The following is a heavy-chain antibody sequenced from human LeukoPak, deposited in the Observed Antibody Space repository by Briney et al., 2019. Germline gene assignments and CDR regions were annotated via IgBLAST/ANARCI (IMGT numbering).Heavy chain of an antibody. J-gene: IGHJ4*02. D-gene: IGHD5-24*01. V-gene: IGHV3-33*01. CDR2: IWYDGSEK. Sequence: PGGSLRLSCTASGFTFGTYGMHWVRQAPGKGLEWVAIIWYDGSEKYYADSVKGRLTISRDNSKNTLYLEMNSLKAEDTAIYYCARDQEGYNLFDIWGQGTLVIVSS. CDR3: ARDQEGYNLFDI. CDR1: GFTFGTYG.